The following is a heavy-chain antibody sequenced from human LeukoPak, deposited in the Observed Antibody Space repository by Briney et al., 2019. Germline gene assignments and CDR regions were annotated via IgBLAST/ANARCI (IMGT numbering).Heavy chain of an antibody. J-gene: IGHJ4*02. CDR3: ARQGTVRGHDY. Sequence: PSETLSLTCTVSGGSISSYYWSWIRQPPGKGLEWIGYIYYSGSTNSNPSLKSRVTISVDTSKDQFSLKLSSVTAADTAVYYCARQGTVRGHDYWGQGTLVTVSS. CDR2: IYYSGST. CDR1: GGSISSYY. V-gene: IGHV4-59*08. D-gene: IGHD3-10*01.